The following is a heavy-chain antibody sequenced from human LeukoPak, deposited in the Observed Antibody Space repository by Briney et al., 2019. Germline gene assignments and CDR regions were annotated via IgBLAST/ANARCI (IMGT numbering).Heavy chain of an antibody. J-gene: IGHJ5*02. CDR1: GFTFSSYS. CDR3: ARGTYSSGWYEGGNWFDP. D-gene: IGHD6-19*01. Sequence: GGSLRLSCAASGFTFSSYSMNWVRQAPGKGLEWVSSISNSSSYIYYADSVKGRFTISRDNAKNSLYLQMNSLRAEDTAVYYCARGTYSSGWYEGGNWFDPWGQGTLVTVSS. V-gene: IGHV3-21*01. CDR2: ISNSSSYI.